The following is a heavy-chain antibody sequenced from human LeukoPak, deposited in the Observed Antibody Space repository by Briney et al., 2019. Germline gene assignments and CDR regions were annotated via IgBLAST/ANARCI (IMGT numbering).Heavy chain of an antibody. CDR3: ARTPGYCSGGSCYRMAFDI. J-gene: IGHJ3*02. V-gene: IGHV4-59*08. D-gene: IGHD2-15*01. CDR1: GGSISSYY. CDR2: IYYSGST. Sequence: SETLSLTCTVSGGSISSYYWSWIRQPPGKGLEWIGYIYYSGSTNYNPSLKSRVTISVDTSKNQFSLKLSSVTAADTAVYYCARTPGYCSGGSCYRMAFDIWGQGTMVTVSS.